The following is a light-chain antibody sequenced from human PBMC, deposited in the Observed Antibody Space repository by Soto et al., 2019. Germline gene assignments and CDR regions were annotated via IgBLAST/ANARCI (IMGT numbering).Light chain of an antibody. CDR2: EGX. CDR1: XXXXGSSNF. CDR3: CSFPGTSTLYV. V-gene: IGLV2-23*01. J-gene: IGLJ1*01. Sequence: QSVLTQPASVSGSPGQSLTISCTGXXXXXGSSNFVSWSQQHTGKAPKLXXXEGXXXXXXXXGRXSGSKSGNAASLTISGLQAEDEADYYCCSFPGTSTLYVFGSGTKATVL.